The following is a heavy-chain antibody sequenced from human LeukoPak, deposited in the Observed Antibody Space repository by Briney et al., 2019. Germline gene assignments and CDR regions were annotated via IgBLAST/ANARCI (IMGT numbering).Heavy chain of an antibody. J-gene: IGHJ3*01. D-gene: IGHD4-17*01. V-gene: IGHV5-51*01. CDR3: AGQSSSDFGPGTAFHL. CDR1: GYSFTNYW. Sequence: GESLKISCKGSGYSFTNYWIGWVRQMPGKGLDWMGIIYPGDSNTRYSPSFQGQVTISADKSISTAYLQWSSLKASDTAMYYCAGQSSSDFGPGTAFHLWGQGTMVTVSS. CDR2: IYPGDSNT.